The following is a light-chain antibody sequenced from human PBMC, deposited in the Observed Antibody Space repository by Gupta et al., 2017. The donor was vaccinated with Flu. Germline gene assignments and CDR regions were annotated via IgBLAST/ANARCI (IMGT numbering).Light chain of an antibody. J-gene: IGLJ1*01. CDR3: CSYAGSNNV. CDR1: SSDVGAYNY. V-gene: IGLV2-8*01. CDR2: DVT. Sequence: QSALSQPPSASGYPGQSVTISCTGTSSDVGAYNYVSWCQHHPGTAPKLMIYDVTKRPSGVPDRFSGSKSGNTASLTVSGLQAEDEADYYCCSYAGSNNVFGTGTKVTVL.